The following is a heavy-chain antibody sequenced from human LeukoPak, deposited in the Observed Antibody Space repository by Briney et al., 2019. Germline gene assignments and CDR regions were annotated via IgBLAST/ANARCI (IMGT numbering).Heavy chain of an antibody. Sequence: GGSLRLSCAASGFTFSSYAMHWVRQAPGKGLEWVAVISYDGSNKYYADSVKGRFTISRDNSKNTLYLQMNSLRAEDTAVYYCASSLLRYFDWLLPIDYWGQGTLVTVSS. CDR2: ISYDGSNK. CDR3: ASSLLRYFDWLLPIDY. D-gene: IGHD3-9*01. J-gene: IGHJ4*02. V-gene: IGHV3-30-3*01. CDR1: GFTFSSYA.